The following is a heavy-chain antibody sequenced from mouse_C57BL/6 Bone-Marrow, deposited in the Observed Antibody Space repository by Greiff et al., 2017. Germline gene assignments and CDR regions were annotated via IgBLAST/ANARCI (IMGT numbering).Heavy chain of an antibody. D-gene: IGHD2-4*01. Sequence: QVQLQQSGAELARPGASVKMSCKASGYTFTSYTMHWVKQRPGQGLEWIGYINPSSGYTTYNQKFKDKATLTADKSSSTAYMQLSSLTSEDSSVYYSARGLRGYYFDYWGQGTTLTVSS. CDR2: INPSSGYT. V-gene: IGHV1-4*01. CDR1: GYTFTSYT. CDR3: ARGLRGYYFDY. J-gene: IGHJ2*01.